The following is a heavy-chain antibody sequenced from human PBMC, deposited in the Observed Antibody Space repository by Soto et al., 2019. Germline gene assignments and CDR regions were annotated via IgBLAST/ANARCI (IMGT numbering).Heavy chain of an antibody. J-gene: IGHJ4*02. CDR2: IYHSGST. CDR1: GGSISSSNW. Sequence: SETLSLTCAVSGGSISSSNWWSWVRQPPGKGLEWIGEIYHSGSTKYNQTLKNRVQISEDKSKNQFSLKLSSVTAADTAVYYCARAAMGGSSWPFDYWGQGTLVTVS. D-gene: IGHD6-13*01. V-gene: IGHV4-4*02. CDR3: ARAAMGGSSWPFDY.